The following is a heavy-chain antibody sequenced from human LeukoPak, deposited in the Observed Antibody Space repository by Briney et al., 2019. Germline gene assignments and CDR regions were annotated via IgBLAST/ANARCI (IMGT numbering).Heavy chain of an antibody. J-gene: IGHJ4*02. V-gene: IGHV7-4-1*02. Sequence: ASVKVSCKASGYTFTRNALNWVRQAPGQGLDWMGWINPNTGNPTYAQGFTGRFVFSLDTSVSTAYLRITSLKAEDTAVYYCARTYYDFWSGYHKFDYWGQGTLVTVSS. CDR3: ARTYYDFWSGYHKFDY. D-gene: IGHD3-3*01. CDR2: INPNTGNP. CDR1: GYTFTRNA.